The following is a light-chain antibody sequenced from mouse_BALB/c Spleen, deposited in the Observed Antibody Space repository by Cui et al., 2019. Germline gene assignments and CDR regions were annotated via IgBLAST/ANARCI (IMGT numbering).Light chain of an antibody. CDR2: DTS. CDR1: SSVSY. Sequence: QIVLTQSPAIMSASPGEKVTMTCSASSSVSYMKWYQQKSGSSAKRWIYDTSKLASGVPARFSGSGSGTSYSLTISSMEAEDDATYYCQLWSSNPVTFGAGTKLELK. J-gene: IGKJ5*01. V-gene: IGKV4-59*01. CDR3: QLWSSNPVT.